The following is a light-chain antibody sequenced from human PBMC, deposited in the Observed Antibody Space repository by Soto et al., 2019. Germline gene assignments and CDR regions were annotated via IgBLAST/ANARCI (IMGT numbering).Light chain of an antibody. CDR2: VAS. J-gene: IGKJ1*01. V-gene: IGKV1-6*01. CDR1: RYIRTD. CDR3: LQDYNYPWT. Sequence: IQMTQSPSSLSASVGDRVTITCRASRYIRTDVSWYQQRQGQAPKXLIYVASHLQSGVPSRFSGSGYGTDFSITISSLQPEDVETYYCLQDYNYPWTFGQGTKVDIK.